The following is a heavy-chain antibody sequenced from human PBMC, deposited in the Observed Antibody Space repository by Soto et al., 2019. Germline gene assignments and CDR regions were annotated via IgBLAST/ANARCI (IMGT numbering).Heavy chain of an antibody. CDR2: ISYDGSNK. V-gene: IGHV3-30-3*01. D-gene: IGHD2-2*01. Sequence: QVQLVESGGGVVQPGRSLRLSCAASGFTFSSYAMHWVRQAPGKGLEWVAVISYDGSNKYYADSVKGRFTISRDNSKNTRYLQMNSLRAEDTAVYYCARDRTLFEYQLPVRDAFDIWGQGTMVTVSS. CDR1: GFTFSSYA. CDR3: ARDRTLFEYQLPVRDAFDI. J-gene: IGHJ3*02.